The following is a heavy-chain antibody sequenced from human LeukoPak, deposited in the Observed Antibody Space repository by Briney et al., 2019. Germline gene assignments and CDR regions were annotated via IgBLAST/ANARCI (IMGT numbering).Heavy chain of an antibody. V-gene: IGHV1-69*04. Sequence: SVKVSCKASGGTFSSYAISWVRQAPGQGLEWMGRIIPILGIANYAQKFQGRVTITADKSTSTAYMELSSLGSEDTAVYYCARDGGSIAARGYFDYWGPGTLVTVSS. CDR1: GGTFSSYA. D-gene: IGHD6-6*01. CDR3: ARDGGSIAARGYFDY. CDR2: IIPILGIA. J-gene: IGHJ4*02.